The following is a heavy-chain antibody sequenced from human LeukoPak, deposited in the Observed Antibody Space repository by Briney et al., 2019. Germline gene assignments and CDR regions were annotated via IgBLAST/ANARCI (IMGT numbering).Heavy chain of an antibody. J-gene: IGHJ4*02. CDR2: IIPLFGTT. CDR1: GGSISTNV. D-gene: IGHD5-24*01. V-gene: IGHV1-69*06. CDR3: ARDEMASRD. Sequence: SVKVSCKASGGSISTNVINWVRQAPGQGLEWMGGIIPLFGTTDYARKFQGRVTITADKSTSTVFMDLSSLRSEDTAVYFCARDEMASRDWGQGTLVIVSS.